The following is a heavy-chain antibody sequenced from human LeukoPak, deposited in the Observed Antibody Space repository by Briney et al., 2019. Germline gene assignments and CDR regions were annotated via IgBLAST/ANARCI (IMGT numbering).Heavy chain of an antibody. CDR2: ISYSGDT. D-gene: IGHD5-12*01. CDR3: ARDGYDSVYFDY. CDR1: DGSISSHY. Sequence: NPSESLSLTCTVSDGSISSHYWSWIRQPPGKGLEWIGYISYSGDTNYNPSLKSRVTISVDTSKNQFSLKLNSVTAADTAVYYCARDGYDSVYFDYWGQGTLVTVSS. V-gene: IGHV4-59*11. J-gene: IGHJ4*02.